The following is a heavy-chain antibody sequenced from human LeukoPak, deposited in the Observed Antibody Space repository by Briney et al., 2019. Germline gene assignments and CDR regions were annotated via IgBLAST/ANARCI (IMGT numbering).Heavy chain of an antibody. CDR2: IHTGGNT. CDR1: GFSVSSKY. V-gene: IGHV3-66*02. J-gene: IGHJ3*02. Sequence: GGSLRLSCAASGFSVSSKYMSWVRQAPGKGLEWVSIIHTGGNTYYADSVKGRFTISRDNSKNTLYLQMNSLRAEDTAVYYCAKDFYGSGSYLAFDIWGQGTMVTVSS. CDR3: AKDFYGSGSYLAFDI. D-gene: IGHD3-10*01.